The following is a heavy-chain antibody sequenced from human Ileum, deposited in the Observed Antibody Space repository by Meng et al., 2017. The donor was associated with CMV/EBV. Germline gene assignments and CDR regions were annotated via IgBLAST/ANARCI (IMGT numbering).Heavy chain of an antibody. D-gene: IGHD3-22*01. V-gene: IGHV3-21*01. CDR2: IVTTGSAV. CDR1: YG. Sequence: YGMSWVRQAPGSALECVASIVTTGSAVYYADSVQGRFTISRDNAKNSLYLQMSSLSAEDTAVYYCVRDNARVQGNIPILVVPQGFDYWGQGTVVTISS. J-gene: IGHJ4*02. CDR3: VRDNARVQGNIPILVVPQGFDY.